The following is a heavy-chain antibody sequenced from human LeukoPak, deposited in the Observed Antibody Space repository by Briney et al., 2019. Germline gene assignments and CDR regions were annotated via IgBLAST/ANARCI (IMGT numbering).Heavy chain of an antibody. V-gene: IGHV3-30*02. CDR1: GFTFSSYG. CDR2: IRYDGSNK. Sequence: PGGSLRLSCAASGFTFSSYGMHWVRQAPGKGLEWVAFIRYDGSNKYYADSVKGRFTISRDNSKNTLYLQMNSLRAEDTAVYYCARDRGAYYDAFDMWGQGTMVTVSS. CDR3: ARDRGAYYDAFDM. J-gene: IGHJ3*02. D-gene: IGHD1-26*01.